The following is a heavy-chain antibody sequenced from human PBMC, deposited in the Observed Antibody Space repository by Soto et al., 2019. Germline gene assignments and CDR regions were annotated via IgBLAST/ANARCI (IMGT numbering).Heavy chain of an antibody. J-gene: IGHJ4*02. CDR1: GFTFSSYA. D-gene: IGHD2-15*01. Sequence: VGSLRLSGAASGFTFSSYAMHWVRQAPGKGLEWVAVISYDGSNKYYADSVKGRFTISRDNSKNTLYLQMNSLRAEDTAVYYCARDIGSDLYGFDYWGQGTLVTVSS. CDR2: ISYDGSNK. V-gene: IGHV3-30-3*01. CDR3: ARDIGSDLYGFDY.